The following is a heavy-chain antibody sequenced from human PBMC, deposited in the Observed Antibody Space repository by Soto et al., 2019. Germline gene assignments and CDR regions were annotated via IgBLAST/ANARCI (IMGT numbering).Heavy chain of an antibody. D-gene: IGHD4-17*01. CDR3: AVTVNTIGYDFDI. CDR1: GYTFSNYE. V-gene: IGHV1-8*01. J-gene: IGHJ3*02. CDR2: MNPDSANT. Sequence: ASVKVSCKASGYTFSNYEINWVRQATGQGLEWMGWMNPDSANTGYAQKFQGRVTMTKNTSTSTAYMELSSLRSDDTAVYYCAVTVNTIGYDFDIWGQGTMVTVSS.